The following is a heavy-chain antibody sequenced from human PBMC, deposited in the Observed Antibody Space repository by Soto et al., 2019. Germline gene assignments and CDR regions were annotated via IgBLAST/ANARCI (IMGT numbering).Heavy chain of an antibody. V-gene: IGHV4-59*03. Sequence: QLQLQESGPGQVTPSETLSLTCTVSSGSISSYYWSWVRQSPGRGLEWIGHIYYTGTTNYSPSLKSRVSISIDTSKIQFSLKVTSVTAADTAVYYCAAGVFSSGFSYNEIQWFDPWGQGTLVTVSS. CDR3: AAGVFSSGFSYNEIQWFDP. D-gene: IGHD3-3*01. CDR2: IYYTGTT. J-gene: IGHJ5*02. CDR1: SGSISSYY.